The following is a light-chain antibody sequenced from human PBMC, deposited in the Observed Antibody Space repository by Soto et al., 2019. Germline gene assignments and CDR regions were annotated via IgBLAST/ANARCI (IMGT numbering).Light chain of an antibody. CDR3: QQYSSLPRT. CDR1: QIVSGKY. J-gene: IGKJ1*01. CDR2: SAS. Sequence: EIVLTQSPATLSLSPRERATLSSRPSQIVSGKYLAWYHQRPGQAPRVLIHSASSRATGIPDRFTGSGSGTDFTLTITRLEPEDFGVYYCQQYSSLPRTFGQGTKVDI. V-gene: IGKV3-20*01.